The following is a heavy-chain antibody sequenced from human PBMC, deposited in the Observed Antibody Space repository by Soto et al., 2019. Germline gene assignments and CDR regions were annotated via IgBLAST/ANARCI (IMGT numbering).Heavy chain of an antibody. V-gene: IGHV3-23*01. J-gene: IGHJ6*02. CDR1: GFTFSSYA. D-gene: IGHD1-26*01. Sequence: GGSLRLSCAASGFTFSSYAMSWVRQAPGKGLEWVSAISGSGGSTYYADSVKGRFTISRDNSKNTLYLQMNSLRAEDTAVYYCAGSNFKESRPFQEYYYYYYSMDVWGQGTTVTVSS. CDR3: AGSNFKESRPFQEYYYYYYSMDV. CDR2: ISGSGGST.